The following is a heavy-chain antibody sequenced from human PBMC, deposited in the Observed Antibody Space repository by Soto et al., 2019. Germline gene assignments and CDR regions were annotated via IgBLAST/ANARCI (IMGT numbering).Heavy chain of an antibody. J-gene: IGHJ4*01. CDR3: FDCGRRDRSRWTVIFDY. CDR1: GFTFSSYA. V-gene: IGHV3-23*01. CDR2: ISGSGGST. Sequence: PGGSLRLSCAASGFTFSSYAMSWVRQAPGKGLEWVSAISGSGGSTYYADSVKGRFTISRDNSKNTLYLQMNSLRAEDTAVYYCFDCGRRDRSRWTVIFDYWGHGTLVTVSS. D-gene: IGHD6-13*01.